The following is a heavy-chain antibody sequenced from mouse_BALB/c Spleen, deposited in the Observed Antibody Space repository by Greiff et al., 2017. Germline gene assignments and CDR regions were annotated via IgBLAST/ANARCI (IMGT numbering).Heavy chain of an antibody. CDR1: GFTFSNNW. V-gene: IGHV6-6*02. J-gene: IGHJ2*01. Sequence: EVKVEESGGGLVQPGGSMKLSCVASGFTFSNNWMNWVRQSPEKGLEWVAEIRLKSNNYATHYAESVKGRFTISRDDSKSSVYLQMNNLRAEDTGIYYCTRNPQRDYWGQGTTLTVSS. CDR3: TRNPQRDY. CDR2: IRLKSNNYAT. D-gene: IGHD2-1*01.